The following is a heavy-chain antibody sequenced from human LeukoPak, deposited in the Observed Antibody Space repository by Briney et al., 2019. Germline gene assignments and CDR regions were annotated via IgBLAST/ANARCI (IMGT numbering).Heavy chain of an antibody. CDR2: IKLDGREK. CDR3: ARNAPLDY. CDR1: GFTLSNSW. V-gene: IGHV3-7*01. Sequence: GGSLRLSCAASGFTLSNSWMSWVRQAPGKGLEWLAYIKLDGREKYYVDSVRGRFTISRDNAKQSLYLEMNILRAEDTAVYYCARNAPLDYWGQGTLVTVSS. J-gene: IGHJ4*02. D-gene: IGHD2-2*01.